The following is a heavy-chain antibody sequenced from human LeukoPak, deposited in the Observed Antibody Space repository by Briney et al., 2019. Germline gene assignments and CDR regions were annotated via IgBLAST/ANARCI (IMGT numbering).Heavy chain of an antibody. CDR2: ISAYNGNT. CDR3: ARDPSYYDSSGYWGYDAFDI. J-gene: IGHJ3*02. V-gene: IGHV1-18*01. Sequence: ASVKVSCKASGYTFTSYGISWVRQAPGQGLEWMGWISAYNGNTNYAQKLQGRVTMTTDTSTSTAYMELRSLRSDDAAVYYCARDPSYYDSSGYWGYDAFDIWGQGTMVTVSS. D-gene: IGHD3-22*01. CDR1: GYTFTSYG.